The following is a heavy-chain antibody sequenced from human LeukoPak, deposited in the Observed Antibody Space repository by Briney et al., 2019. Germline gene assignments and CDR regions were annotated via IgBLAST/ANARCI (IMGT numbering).Heavy chain of an antibody. CDR2: IYSGGST. Sequence: GGSLRLSCAASGFTVSSKYMSWVRQAPGKGLEWVSVIYSGGSTHYADSVKGRFTISRDNSKNTLYLQMNTLRAEDTAVYYCARAIILPPHDAFDIWGQGTMVTVSS. CDR1: GFTVSSKY. D-gene: IGHD2/OR15-2a*01. V-gene: IGHV3-53*01. J-gene: IGHJ3*02. CDR3: ARAIILPPHDAFDI.